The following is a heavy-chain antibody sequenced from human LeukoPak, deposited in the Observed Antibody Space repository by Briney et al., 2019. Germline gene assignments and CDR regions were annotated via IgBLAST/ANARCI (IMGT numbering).Heavy chain of an antibody. J-gene: IGHJ3*02. CDR1: GFSFIGYY. D-gene: IGHD3-3*01. CDR3: ATYYTTTPGALDI. CDR2: INPNTGDT. V-gene: IGHV1-2*04. Sequence: ASVKVSCKASGFSFIGYYIHWVRQAPGQGLEWMGWINPNTGDTRFTQKFQAWVTMTTDTSTSTAYMELRSLRSDDTAVYYCATYYTTTPGALDIWGQGTVVTVSS.